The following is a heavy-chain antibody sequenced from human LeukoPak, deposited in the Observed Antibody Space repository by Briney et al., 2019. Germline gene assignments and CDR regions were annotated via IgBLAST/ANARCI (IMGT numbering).Heavy chain of an antibody. CDR2: ISSSSSYA. V-gene: IGHV3-11*05. J-gene: IGHJ4*02. Sequence: GGSLRLSCAASGFIFSDYYMSWIRQAPGKGLEWISYISSSSSYANYVDSVKGRFTISRDNAKNSLYLQMNSLRAEDTAVYYCARAVSVSSYYFDCWGQGTLVTVSS. D-gene: IGHD5/OR15-5a*01. CDR1: GFIFSDYY. CDR3: ARAVSVSSYYFDC.